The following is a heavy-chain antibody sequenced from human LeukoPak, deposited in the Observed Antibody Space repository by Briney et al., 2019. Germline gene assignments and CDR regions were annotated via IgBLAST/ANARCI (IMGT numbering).Heavy chain of an antibody. V-gene: IGHV1-69*04. D-gene: IGHD6-13*01. Sequence: SVTVSCKASGGTFSSYAISWVRQAPGQGPEWMGRIIPILGIANYAQKFQGRVTITADKSTSTAYMELSSLRSEDTAVYYCARDTSMRPEQQLPYYYYYGMDVWGQGTTVTVSS. CDR2: IIPILGIA. J-gene: IGHJ6*02. CDR1: GGTFSSYA. CDR3: ARDTSMRPEQQLPYYYYYGMDV.